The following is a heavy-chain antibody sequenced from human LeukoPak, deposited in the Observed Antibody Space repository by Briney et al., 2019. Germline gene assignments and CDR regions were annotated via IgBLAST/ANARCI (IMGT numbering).Heavy chain of an antibody. CDR2: IYYSGST. CDR1: GGSISSSSYH. D-gene: IGHD5-18*01. V-gene: IGHV4-39*07. Sequence: SETLSLTCTVSGGSISSSSYHWGWIRQPPGKGLEWIGNIYYSGSTYYNPSLKSRVTISVDTSKNQFSLKLSSVTAADTAVYYCARETDDPVQLWTTGLDYWGQGTLVTVSS. J-gene: IGHJ4*02. CDR3: ARETDDPVQLWTTGLDY.